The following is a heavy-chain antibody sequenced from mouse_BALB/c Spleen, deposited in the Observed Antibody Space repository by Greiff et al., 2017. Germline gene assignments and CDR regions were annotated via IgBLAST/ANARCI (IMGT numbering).Heavy chain of an antibody. V-gene: IGHV2-6-7*01. Sequence: VKLMESGPGLVAPSQSLSITCTVSGFSLTGYGVNWVRQPPGKGLEWLGMIWGDGSTDYNSALNSRLSISKDNSKSQVFLKMNSLQTDDTARYYCASYCDRYDGYAMDYWGQGTSVTVSS. CDR2: IWGDGST. D-gene: IGHD2-14*01. CDR3: ASYCDRYDGYAMDY. CDR1: GFSLTGYG. J-gene: IGHJ4*01.